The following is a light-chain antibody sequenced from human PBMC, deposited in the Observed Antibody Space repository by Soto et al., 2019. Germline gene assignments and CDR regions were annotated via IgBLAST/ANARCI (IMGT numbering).Light chain of an antibody. J-gene: IGLJ2*01. CDR3: ISYTTSSTVV. V-gene: IGLV2-14*01. CDR2: EVI. CDR1: SSDVGTYKY. Sequence: QSALTQPASVSGSPGQSITISCTGTSSDVGTYKYVSWYQQYPGKAPKLIIYEVINRPSGVSNRFSGSKSGNTASLTISGLQAEDEADYYCISYTTSSTVVFGGGTKLTVL.